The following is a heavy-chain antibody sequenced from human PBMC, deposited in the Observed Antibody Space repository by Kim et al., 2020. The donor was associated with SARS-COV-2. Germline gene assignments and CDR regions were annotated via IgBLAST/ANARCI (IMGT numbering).Heavy chain of an antibody. CDR3: ARGPGELWFGELSPNYFDY. J-gene: IGHJ4*01. CDR1: GGSFSGYY. CDR2: INHSGST. Sequence: SETLSLTCAVYGGSFSGYYWSWIRQPPGKGLEWIGEINHSGSTNYNPSLKSRVTISVDTSKNQFSLKLSSVTAADTAVYYCARGPGELWFGELSPNYFDYWGQGTLVTVSS. D-gene: IGHD3-10*01. V-gene: IGHV4-34*01.